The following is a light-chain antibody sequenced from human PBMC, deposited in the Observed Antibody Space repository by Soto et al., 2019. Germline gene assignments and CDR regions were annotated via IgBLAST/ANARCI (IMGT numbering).Light chain of an antibody. CDR2: AAF. Sequence: DIQMTQSPSTLSASVGDRVTITCRASQSISSYLSWYQQRPGKAPKLLIYAAFNLEAGVPSRFSGSKTGTEFNFTISSFQAGDIATYYCQQSFACPRTFGQGTKLELK. CDR1: QSISSY. V-gene: IGKV1-39*01. J-gene: IGKJ1*01. CDR3: QQSFACPRT.